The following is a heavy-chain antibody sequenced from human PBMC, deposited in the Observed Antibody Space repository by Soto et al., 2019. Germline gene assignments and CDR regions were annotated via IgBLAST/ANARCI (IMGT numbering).Heavy chain of an antibody. V-gene: IGHV4-39*07. CDR2: IYYSGST. CDR3: ARGGLWIQLWPLDY. CDR1: GGSISRSSYY. J-gene: IGHJ4*02. D-gene: IGHD5-18*01. Sequence: PSETLSLTCTVSGGSISRSSYYWGWIRQPPGKGLEWIGEIYYSGSTDYNPSLKSRVTISVDTYKNQFSLKLSSVTAADTAVYYCARGGLWIQLWPLDYWGQGTLVTVSS.